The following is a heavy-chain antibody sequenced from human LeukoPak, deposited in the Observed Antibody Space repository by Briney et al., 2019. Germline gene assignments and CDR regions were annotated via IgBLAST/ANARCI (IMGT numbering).Heavy chain of an antibody. CDR3: ARDRAGLRYFDWLPTIYYYYGMDV. Sequence: SETLSLTCTVSGGSISSYYWSWIRQPPGKGLEWIRYIYYSGSTNYNPSLKSRVTISVDTSKNQFSLKLSSVTAADTAVYYCARDRAGLRYFDWLPTIYYYYGMDVWGQGTTVTVSS. CDR1: GGSISSYY. V-gene: IGHV4-59*01. CDR2: IYYSGST. D-gene: IGHD3-9*01. J-gene: IGHJ6*02.